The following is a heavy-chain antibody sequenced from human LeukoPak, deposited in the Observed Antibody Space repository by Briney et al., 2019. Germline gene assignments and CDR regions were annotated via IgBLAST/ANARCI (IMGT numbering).Heavy chain of an antibody. V-gene: IGHV3-7*01. J-gene: IGHJ4*02. CDR3: ARVSISYDYVWGSSRPHYYFDY. Sequence: GGSLRLSCAASGFTFNNYWMNWVRQAPGKGLEWVANIKKDGSEKYFVDSVKGRFTISRDNAKNSLFLQMNSLRAEDTAVYYCARVSISYDYVWGSSRPHYYFDYWGQGTLVTVSS. CDR1: GFTFNNYW. CDR2: IKKDGSEK. D-gene: IGHD3-16*02.